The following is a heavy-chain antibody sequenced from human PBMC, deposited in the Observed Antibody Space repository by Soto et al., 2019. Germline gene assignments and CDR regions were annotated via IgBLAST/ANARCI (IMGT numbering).Heavy chain of an antibody. V-gene: IGHV5-51*01. CDR1: GFAFSNYW. CDR2: TYPGDSAT. Sequence: GESLKISCKTSGFAFSNYWVGWVRQMPGKGFEWMGITYPGDSATKYSPSFQGHVTISSDKSTNTAYLQWSSLRASDTAIYFCAANPRHDTDPSWPYWGQGTTVTVSS. J-gene: IGHJ4*02. CDR3: AANPRHDTDPSWPY. D-gene: IGHD3-22*01.